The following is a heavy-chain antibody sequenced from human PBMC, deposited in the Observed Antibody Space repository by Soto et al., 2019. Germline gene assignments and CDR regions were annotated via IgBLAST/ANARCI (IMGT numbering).Heavy chain of an antibody. Sequence: EVQLVESGGGLVKPGGSLRLSCAASVFTFSSYSMNWVRQAPGKGLEWVSSISSSSSYIYYADSVKGRFTISRDNAKNSLYLQMNSLRAEDTAVYYCARDGSGDLVPNWFDPWGQGTLVTVSS. CDR2: ISSSSSYI. CDR1: VFTFSSYS. CDR3: ARDGSGDLVPNWFDP. V-gene: IGHV3-21*01. D-gene: IGHD2-15*01. J-gene: IGHJ5*02.